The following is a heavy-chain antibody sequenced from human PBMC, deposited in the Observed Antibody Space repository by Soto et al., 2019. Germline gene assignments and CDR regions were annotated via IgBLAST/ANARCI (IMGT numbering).Heavy chain of an antibody. CDR1: GGSISSSSYY. J-gene: IGHJ4*02. V-gene: IGHV4-39*01. D-gene: IGHD2-8*02. Sequence: QLQLQESGPGLVKPSETLSLTCTVSGGSISSSSYYWGWIRQPPGKGLEWIGSIYYSGSTYYNPSLKSRVTISVDTSKNQFSLKLSSVTAADTAVYYCARLLVGDGVVGYWGQGTLVTVSS. CDR3: ARLLVGDGVVGY. CDR2: IYYSGST.